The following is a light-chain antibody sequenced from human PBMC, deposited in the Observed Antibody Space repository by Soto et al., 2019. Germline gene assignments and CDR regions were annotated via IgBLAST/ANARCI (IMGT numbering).Light chain of an antibody. CDR1: SSDVGSYNY. Sequence: QSVLTQPASVSGSPGQSITISCTGTSSDVGSYNYVSWYQQHPGKVPKVMIYDVSNRPSGVSDRLSGSKSGNTASLTISGLQAEDEADYYCTSYTTSSTVVFGGGTKLTVL. V-gene: IGLV2-14*01. J-gene: IGLJ2*01. CDR3: TSYTTSSTVV. CDR2: DVS.